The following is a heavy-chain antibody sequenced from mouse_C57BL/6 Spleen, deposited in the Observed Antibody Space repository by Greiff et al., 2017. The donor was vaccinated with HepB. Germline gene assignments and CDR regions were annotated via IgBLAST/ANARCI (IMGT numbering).Heavy chain of an antibody. CDR3: ARRWDVWYFDV. CDR1: GFTFSDYG. Sequence: EVKLMESGGGLVKPGGSLKLSCAASGFTFSDYGMHWVRQAPEKGLEWVAYISSGSSTIYYADTVKGRFTISRDNAKNTLFLQMTSLRSEATAMYYCARRWDVWYFDVWGTGTTVTVSS. D-gene: IGHD4-1*01. V-gene: IGHV5-17*01. J-gene: IGHJ1*03. CDR2: ISSGSSTI.